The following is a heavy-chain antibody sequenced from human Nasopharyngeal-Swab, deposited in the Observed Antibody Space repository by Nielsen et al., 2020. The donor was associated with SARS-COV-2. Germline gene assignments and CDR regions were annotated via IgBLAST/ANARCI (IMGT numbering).Heavy chain of an antibody. D-gene: IGHD1-26*01. V-gene: IGHV3-21*01. CDR1: GFTFSSYS. Sequence: GGSLRLSCAASGFTFSSYSMNWVRQAPGKGLEWVSSISSSSSYIYYADSVKGRFTISRDNAKNSLYLQMNSLRAEDTAVYYCARVGGATNHYYYYMDVRGKGTTVTVSS. CDR2: ISSSSSYI. J-gene: IGHJ6*03. CDR3: ARVGGATNHYYYYMDV.